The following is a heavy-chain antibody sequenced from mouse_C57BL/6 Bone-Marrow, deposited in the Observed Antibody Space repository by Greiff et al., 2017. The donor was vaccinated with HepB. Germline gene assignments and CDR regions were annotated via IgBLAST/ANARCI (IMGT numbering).Heavy chain of an antibody. CDR3: ARVPYVYAMDY. CDR1: GFTFSSYA. J-gene: IGHJ4*01. Sequence: EVKLVESGGGLVKPGGSLKLSCAASGFTFSSYAMSWVRQTPEKRLEWVATISDGGSYTYYPDNVKGRFTISRDNAKNNLYLQMSHLKSEDTAMYYCARVPYVYAMDYWGQGTSVTVSS. V-gene: IGHV5-4*03. CDR2: ISDGGSYT. D-gene: IGHD1-1*01.